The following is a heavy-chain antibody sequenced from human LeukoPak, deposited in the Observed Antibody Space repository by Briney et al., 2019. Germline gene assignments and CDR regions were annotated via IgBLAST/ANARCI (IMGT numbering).Heavy chain of an antibody. V-gene: IGHV3-30*02. J-gene: IGHJ6*03. CDR3: AKCSGWFVRGKDYYYYYMDV. CDR1: GFTFISYG. Sequence: GGSLRLSCAASGFTFISYGMHWVRQAPGKGLEWVTFIRYDGSNKYYADSVKGRFIISRDNSKNTLYLQMNSLRAEDTAVYYCAKCSGWFVRGKDYYYYYMDVWGKGTTVTVSS. CDR2: IRYDGSNK. D-gene: IGHD6-19*01.